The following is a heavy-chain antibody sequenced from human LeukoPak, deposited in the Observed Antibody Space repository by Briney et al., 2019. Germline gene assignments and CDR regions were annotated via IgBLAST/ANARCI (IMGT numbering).Heavy chain of an antibody. Sequence: ASVKVSCKASGYTFSDYHIHWLRQAPGQGLEWMGWSNPSSGSTNYAEKFHGSVTMTRDTSTNTAYMELSRLRSDDTAVYFCTRVRALAAAGTGARYFQDWGQGTLVTVSS. V-gene: IGHV1-2*02. D-gene: IGHD6-13*01. J-gene: IGHJ1*01. CDR2: SNPSSGST. CDR3: TRVRALAAAGTGARYFQD. CDR1: GYTFSDYH.